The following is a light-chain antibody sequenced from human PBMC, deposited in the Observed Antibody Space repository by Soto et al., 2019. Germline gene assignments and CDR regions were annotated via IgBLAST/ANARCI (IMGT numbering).Light chain of an antibody. CDR2: GAS. CDR1: QGVSDNY. CDR3: QQYGSSPMT. V-gene: IGKV3-20*01. J-gene: IGKJ2*01. Sequence: EVVLTQSPGTLSLSPGEGATLSCRASQGVSDNYLAWYQHKPGQPPRLLIYGASNRATAIPDRFSGSGSGTDFTLTISRLEPEDFAVYFCQQYGSSPMTFGQGTKLDIK.